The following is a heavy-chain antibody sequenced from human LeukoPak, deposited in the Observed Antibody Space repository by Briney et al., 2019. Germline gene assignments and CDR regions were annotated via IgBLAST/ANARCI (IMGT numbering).Heavy chain of an antibody. CDR1: GFTFSSYA. V-gene: IGHV3-48*01. J-gene: IGHJ4*02. CDR2: HVNSLL. Sequence: GGSLRLSCAASGFTFSSYAMSWVRQAPGKGLEWISYHVNSLLYYADSVKGRFTISRDSAKNSLYLQMNSLRPEDTAIYYCAIDSAYAFDHWGQGTLVTVSS. D-gene: IGHD3-22*01. CDR3: AIDSAYAFDH.